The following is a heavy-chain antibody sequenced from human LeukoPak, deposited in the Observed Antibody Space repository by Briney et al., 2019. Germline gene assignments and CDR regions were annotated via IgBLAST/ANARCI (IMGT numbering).Heavy chain of an antibody. CDR1: GGSVSSSRYY. V-gene: IGHV4-39*01. J-gene: IGHJ6*03. CDR2: IYYSGST. CDR3: ARSGPVASYHYFMDV. D-gene: IGHD5-18*01. Sequence: SETLSLTCAVSGGSVSSSRYYWGWIRQPPGKGLEWIGSIYYSGSTKYNTSLMSRVTISVDTPNNQFSLNLTSVTAADTAVYYCARSGPVASYHYFMDVWGKGTAVTVSS.